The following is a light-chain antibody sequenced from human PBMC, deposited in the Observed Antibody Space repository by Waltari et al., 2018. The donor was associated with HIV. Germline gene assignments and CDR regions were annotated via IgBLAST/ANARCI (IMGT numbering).Light chain of an antibody. CDR3: TSYISSASPE. CDR2: EIS. Sequence: QSALTQPASVSGSPGQSITIPCTGTGSDLRDYNSVSWYPHHPGKAPKVVIYEISNRPSGVSSRFSGSISANTASLTISGLQAEDEADYFCTSYISSASPEFGGGTKVTVL. V-gene: IGLV2-14*01. J-gene: IGLJ2*01. CDR1: GSDLRDYNS.